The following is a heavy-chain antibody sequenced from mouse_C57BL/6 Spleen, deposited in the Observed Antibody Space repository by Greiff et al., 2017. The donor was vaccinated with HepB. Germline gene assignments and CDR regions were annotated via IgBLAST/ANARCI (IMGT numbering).Heavy chain of an antibody. CDR3: ARGGSSMFAY. D-gene: IGHD1-1*01. V-gene: IGHV1-55*01. J-gene: IGHJ3*01. CDR1: GYTFTSYW. CDR2: IYPGSGST. Sequence: VQLQQPGAELVKPGASVKMSCKASGYTFTSYWITWVKQRPGQGLEWIGDIYPGSGSTNYNEKFKSKATLTVDRSSSTAYMQHSSLTSEDSAVYYCARGGSSMFAYWGQETLVTVSA.